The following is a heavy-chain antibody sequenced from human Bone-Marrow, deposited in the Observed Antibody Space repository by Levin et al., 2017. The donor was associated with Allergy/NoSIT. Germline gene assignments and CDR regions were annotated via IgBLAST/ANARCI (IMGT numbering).Heavy chain of an antibody. CDR2: ISGSGGST. D-gene: IGHD6-6*01. J-gene: IGHJ4*02. CDR1: GFTFSSYA. V-gene: IGHV3-23*01. CDR3: AKTEGQLVRRTSSYYFDY. Sequence: GGSLRLSCAASGFTFSSYAMSWVRQAPGKGLEWVSAISGSGGSTYYADSVKGRFTISRDNSKNTLYLQMNSLRAEDTAVYYCAKTEGQLVRRTSSYYFDYWGQGTLVTVSS.